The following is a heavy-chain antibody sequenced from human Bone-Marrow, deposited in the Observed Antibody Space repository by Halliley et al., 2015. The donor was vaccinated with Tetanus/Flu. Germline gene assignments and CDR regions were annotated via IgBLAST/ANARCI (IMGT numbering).Heavy chain of an antibody. V-gene: IGHV3-23*01. CDR1: GFTFNNFA. Sequence: TASGFTFNNFAMTWVRLIPGKGLEWVSSINGRGNATYFADSVKGRFTVSRVNSQNTLFLQMNSVRVEDTATYYCAKDRGEGQIYFDSWGPGTLVTVSS. CDR2: INGRGNAT. D-gene: IGHD2-21*01. J-gene: IGHJ4*02. CDR3: AKDRGEGQIYFDS.